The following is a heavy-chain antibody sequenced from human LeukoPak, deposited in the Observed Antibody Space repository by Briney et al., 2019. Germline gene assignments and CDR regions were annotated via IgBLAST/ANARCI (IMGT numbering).Heavy chain of an antibody. J-gene: IGHJ4*02. CDR3: AKSGYNRFDY. D-gene: IGHD5-24*01. CDR2: ISGSGSGGST. CDR1: GFTFTSYS. V-gene: IGHV3-23*01. Sequence: PGGSLRLPCAASGFTFTSYSMSWVRQAPGKGLEWVSSISGSGSGGSTYYADSVKGRFTISRDNSKNTLYLQMNSLRAEDTAVYYCAKSGYNRFDYWGQGTLVTVSS.